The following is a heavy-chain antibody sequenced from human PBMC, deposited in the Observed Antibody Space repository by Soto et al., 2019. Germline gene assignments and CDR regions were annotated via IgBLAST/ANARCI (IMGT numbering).Heavy chain of an antibody. V-gene: IGHV3-9*01. CDR3: AKDITKSWIPSPRGYYGMGV. CDR2: ISWNSGSI. Sequence: PGGSLRLSCAASGFTFDDYAMHWVRQAPGKGLEWVSGISWNSGSIGYADSVKGRFTISRDNAKNSLYLQMNSLRDEDTALYYCAKDITKSWIPSPRGYYGMGVWGQGTTVTVSS. J-gene: IGHJ6*02. CDR1: GFTFDDYA. D-gene: IGHD2-2*03.